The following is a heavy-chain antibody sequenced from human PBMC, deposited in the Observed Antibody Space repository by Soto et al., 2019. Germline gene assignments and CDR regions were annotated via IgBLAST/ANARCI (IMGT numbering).Heavy chain of an antibody. Sequence: GGSLRLSCTASGFTFGDYAMSWFRQAPGKGLEWVGFIRSKAYGGTTEYAASVKGRFTISRDDSKSIAYLQMNSLKTEDTAVYYCTRFRTRSLYYYGSGSYPSRDYWGQGTLVTVSS. D-gene: IGHD3-10*01. J-gene: IGHJ4*02. CDR1: GFTFGDYA. CDR3: TRFRTRSLYYYGSGSYPSRDY. V-gene: IGHV3-49*03. CDR2: IRSKAYGGTT.